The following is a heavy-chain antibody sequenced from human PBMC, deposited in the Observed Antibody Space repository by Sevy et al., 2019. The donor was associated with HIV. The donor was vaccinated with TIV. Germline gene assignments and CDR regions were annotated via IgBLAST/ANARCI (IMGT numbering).Heavy chain of an antibody. CDR3: VRDGLNY. Sequence: GGSLRLSCTASGFTFGTSTMNWVRQAPGKGLEWVSLMTSSGSYILYADSVKGRFTISRDNAKNSVFLQMNSLRVEDTAVYYCVRDGLNYWGQGTLVTVSS. J-gene: IGHJ4*02. CDR1: GFTFGTST. V-gene: IGHV3-21*01. CDR2: MTSSGSYI.